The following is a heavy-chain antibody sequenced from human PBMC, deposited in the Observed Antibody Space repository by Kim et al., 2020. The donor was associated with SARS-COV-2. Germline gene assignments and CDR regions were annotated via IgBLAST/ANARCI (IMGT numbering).Heavy chain of an antibody. CDR2: IYSGGST. Sequence: GGSLRLSCAASGFTVSSNYMSWVRQAPGKGLEWVSVIYSGGSTYYADSVKGRFTISRDNSKNTLYLQMNSLRAEDTAVYYCARGGPDYDILTGPPPFDYWGQGTLVTVSS. CDR1: GFTVSSNY. V-gene: IGHV3-53*01. CDR3: ARGGPDYDILTGPPPFDY. J-gene: IGHJ4*02. D-gene: IGHD3-9*01.